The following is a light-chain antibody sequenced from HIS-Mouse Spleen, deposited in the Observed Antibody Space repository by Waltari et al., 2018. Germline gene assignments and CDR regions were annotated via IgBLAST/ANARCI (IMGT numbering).Light chain of an antibody. Sequence: NFMLTQPHSVSESPGKTVTISCTGSSCSLASNYGQWYQQRPGSAPTTVIYEDNQRPSGVPDRFSGSIDSSSNSASLTISGLKTEDEADYYCQSYDSSNHVVFGGGTKLTVL. V-gene: IGLV6-57*02. CDR2: EDN. CDR3: QSYDSSNHVV. J-gene: IGLJ2*01. CDR1: SCSLASNY.